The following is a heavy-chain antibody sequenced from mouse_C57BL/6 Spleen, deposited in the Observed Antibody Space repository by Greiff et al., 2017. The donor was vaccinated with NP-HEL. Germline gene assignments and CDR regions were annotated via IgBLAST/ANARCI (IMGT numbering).Heavy chain of an antibody. CDR2: ISYDGSN. CDR3: ARGICYDYDVAY. J-gene: IGHJ3*01. Sequence: EVKLMESGPGLVKPSQSLSLSCSVTGYSITSGYYWNWIRQFPGNKLEWMGYISYDGSNNYNPSLKNRISITRDTSKNQFFLMLNCVTTEDTATYYCARGICYDYDVAYWGQGTLVTVSA. V-gene: IGHV3-6*01. CDR1: GYSITSGYY. D-gene: IGHD2-4*01.